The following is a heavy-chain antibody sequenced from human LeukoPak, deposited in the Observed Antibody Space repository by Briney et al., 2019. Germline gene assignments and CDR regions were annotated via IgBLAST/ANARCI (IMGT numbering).Heavy chain of an antibody. D-gene: IGHD2-15*01. Sequence: ASVKVSCKASGYTFTGYYMHWVRQAPGQGLEWMGWINPNSGDTNYTQKNQGRVTMTRDTSISTAYMELIRLRSDDTAVYYCARTFVVYCSGGSCSSASHFDYWVQGTLVSVCS. J-gene: IGHJ4*02. V-gene: IGHV1-2*02. CDR1: GYTFTGYY. CDR2: INPNSGDT. CDR3: ARTFVVYCSGGSCSSASHFDY.